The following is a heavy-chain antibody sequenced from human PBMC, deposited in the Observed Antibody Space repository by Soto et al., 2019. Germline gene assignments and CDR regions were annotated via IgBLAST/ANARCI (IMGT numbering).Heavy chain of an antibody. CDR1: GYSFRTHG. D-gene: IGHD2-15*01. V-gene: IGHV1-18*01. CDR2: ISTYDDKT. Sequence: QVQLVQSGAEVKTPGASVKVSCRASGYSFRTHGISWVRQAPGQGLEWKGWISTYDDKTNFPQKFQGRITMTTDTSTSTAYMELRSLRSDGTAVYFCARDLGYCNSSGCFRNWFDPWGQGTLVTVSS. J-gene: IGHJ5*02. CDR3: ARDLGYCNSSGCFRNWFDP.